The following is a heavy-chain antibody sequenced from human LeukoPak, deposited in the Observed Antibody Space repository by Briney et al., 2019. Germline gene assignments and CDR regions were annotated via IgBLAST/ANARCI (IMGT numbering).Heavy chain of an antibody. CDR1: GFTFSGYS. Sequence: QPGRSLRLSCAASGFTFSGYSMHWVRQAPGKGLQWVAVISYDGRNKYYVDSVKGRFTISRDNSKNTLHLEMNSLRPEDTATYYCARDPDGYNFFDSWGQGTLVTVSS. D-gene: IGHD5-24*01. J-gene: IGHJ4*02. V-gene: IGHV3-30*04. CDR3: ARDPDGYNFFDS. CDR2: ISYDGRNK.